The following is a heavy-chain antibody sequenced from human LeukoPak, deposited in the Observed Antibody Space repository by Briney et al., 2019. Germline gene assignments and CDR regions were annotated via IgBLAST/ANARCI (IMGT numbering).Heavy chain of an antibody. J-gene: IGHJ6*02. V-gene: IGHV3-13*01. Sequence: GGSLRLSCAASGFTFSSYDMHWVRQATGKGLEWVSAIGTAGDTYYPGSVKGRFTISRENAKNSLYLQMNSLRAGDTAVYYCARGAPGPRRYYYGMDVWGQGTTATVSS. CDR1: GFTFSSYD. CDR3: ARGAPGPRRYYYGMDV. CDR2: IGTAGDT.